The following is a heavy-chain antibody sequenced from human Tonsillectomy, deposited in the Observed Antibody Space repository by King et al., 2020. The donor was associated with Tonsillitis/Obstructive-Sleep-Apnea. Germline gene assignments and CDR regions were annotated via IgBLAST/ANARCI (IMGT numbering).Heavy chain of an antibody. Sequence: VQLVESGGGLVQPGGSLRLSCSASGFTFSSYAMHWVRQAPGKGLEYGSAISTNGGSTYYADSVKGRFTMTRDNSKNTLYLQMSSLRAEDTAVYYWVKDHTVLWNYYFDSWGQGPLVTVSS. D-gene: IGHD3-10*01. J-gene: IGHJ4*02. CDR3: VKDHTVLWNYYFDS. CDR1: GFTFSSYA. V-gene: IGHV3-64D*06. CDR2: ISTNGGST.